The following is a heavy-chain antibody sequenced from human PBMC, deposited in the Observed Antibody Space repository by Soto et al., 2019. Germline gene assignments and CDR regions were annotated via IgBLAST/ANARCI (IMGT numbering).Heavy chain of an antibody. CDR1: GGSISSGGYS. D-gene: IGHD6-13*01. J-gene: IGHJ6*02. V-gene: IGHV4-30-2*01. Sequence: PSETLSLTCAVSGGSISSGGYSWSWIRQPPGKGLEWIGYIYHSGSTYYNPSLKSRVTISVDRSKNQFSLKLSSVTAADTAVYYCARGQAAAGTDYYYGMDVWGLGTTVTVSS. CDR2: IYHSGST. CDR3: ARGQAAAGTDYYYGMDV.